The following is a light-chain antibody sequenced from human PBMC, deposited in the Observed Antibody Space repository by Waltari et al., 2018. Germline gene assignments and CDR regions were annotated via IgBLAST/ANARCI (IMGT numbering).Light chain of an antibody. J-gene: IGKJ2*03. CDR3: QQYNTNSHYS. CDR2: KAS. V-gene: IGKV1-5*03. CDR1: ETIFSW. Sequence: DIQMTQSPSTLSASVGDTVTITCRASETIFSWLAWYPQKPGTPPKLLIYKASSLETGVPLRFSGRGFGVEFTLTISGLQPDDFATYYCQQYNTNSHYSFGQGTKVEIK.